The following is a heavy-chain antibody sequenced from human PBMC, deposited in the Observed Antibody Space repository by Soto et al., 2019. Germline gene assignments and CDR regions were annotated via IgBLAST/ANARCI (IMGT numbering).Heavy chain of an antibody. J-gene: IGHJ6*02. CDR3: AKDQSYYDFWSGPIHNNQKYYYGMDV. CDR2: ISHDGSNK. Sequence: GGSLRLSCAASGFTFSSYGMHWVRQAPGKGLEWVAVISHDGSNKYYADSVKGRFTISRDNSKNTLYLQMNSLRAEDTAVYYCAKDQSYYDFWSGPIHNNQKYYYGMDVWGQGTTVTVSS. V-gene: IGHV3-30*18. D-gene: IGHD3-3*01. CDR1: GFTFSSYG.